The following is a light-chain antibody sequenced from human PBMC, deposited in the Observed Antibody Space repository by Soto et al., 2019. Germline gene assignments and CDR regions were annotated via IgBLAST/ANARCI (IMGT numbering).Light chain of an antibody. Sequence: IVLTQSPATLSLSPGERATLSCRAGQSVRSYLAWYKQKPGQAPRLLIYDASNRATGIPARFSVSGSGTDFTLTIRSLEPEEFAVDDCQPRSNWLTFGQGTRLEIK. V-gene: IGKV3-11*01. CDR1: QSVRSY. J-gene: IGKJ5*01. CDR2: DAS. CDR3: QPRSNWLT.